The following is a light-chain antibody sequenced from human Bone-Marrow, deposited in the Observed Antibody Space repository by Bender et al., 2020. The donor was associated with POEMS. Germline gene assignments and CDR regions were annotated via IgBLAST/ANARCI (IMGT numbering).Light chain of an antibody. CDR3: ATWDDRLNGWV. J-gene: IGLJ3*02. Sequence: QSVLTQPPSASGTPGQRVTISCSGSSSTFGSYPVNWYQQLPGAAPKLVIFNNSQRPSGVPDRFSGSNSGTAASLAISGLLSDEEDDFYCATWDDRLNGWVLGGGTKLTVL. V-gene: IGLV1-44*01. CDR1: SSTFGSYP. CDR2: NNS.